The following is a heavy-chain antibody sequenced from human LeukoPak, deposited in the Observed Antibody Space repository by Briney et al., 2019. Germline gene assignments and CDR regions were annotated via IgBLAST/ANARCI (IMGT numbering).Heavy chain of an antibody. CDR2: IIPIFGTA. J-gene: IGHJ5*02. CDR1: GGTFSSYA. Sequence: SVRVSCKASGGTFSSYAISWVRQAPGQGLEWMGRIIPIFGTANYAQKFQGRVTITTDESTSTAYMELSSLRSEDTAVYYCARDWGYCSGGSCYSSEAWFDPWGQGTLVTVSS. D-gene: IGHD2-15*01. V-gene: IGHV1-69*05. CDR3: ARDWGYCSGGSCYSSEAWFDP.